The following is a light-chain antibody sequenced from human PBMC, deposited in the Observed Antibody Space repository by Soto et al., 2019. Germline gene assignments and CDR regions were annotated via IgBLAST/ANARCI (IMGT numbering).Light chain of an antibody. V-gene: IGLV2-11*01. Sequence: QSALTQPRSVSESPGQSVTISCTGTSRDVGGYNYVSWYQQHPGKAPKLMIHNVSKRPSGVPDRFSGSKSGNTASLTISGLQAEDEADYYCCSYAGNYTLVFGGGTK. CDR1: SRDVGGYNY. J-gene: IGLJ3*02. CDR2: NVS. CDR3: CSYAGNYTLV.